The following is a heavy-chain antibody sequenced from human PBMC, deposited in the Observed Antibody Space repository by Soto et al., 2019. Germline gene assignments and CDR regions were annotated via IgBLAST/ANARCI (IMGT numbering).Heavy chain of an antibody. D-gene: IGHD2-2*02. J-gene: IGHJ6*02. CDR2: IIPIFGTA. CDR1: GGTFSSYA. CDR3: ARGGIVVVPAAIDYYYGMDV. Sequence: SVKVSCKASGGTFSSYAISWVRQAPGQGLEWMGGIIPIFGTANYAQKFQGRVTITADESTSTAYMELSSLRTEDTAVYYCARGGIVVVPAAIDYYYGMDVWGQGTTVTVSS. V-gene: IGHV1-69*13.